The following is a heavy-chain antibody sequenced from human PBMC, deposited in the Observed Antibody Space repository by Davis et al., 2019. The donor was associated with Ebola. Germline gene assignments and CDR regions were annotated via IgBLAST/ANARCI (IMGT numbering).Heavy chain of an antibody. CDR1: GYTFTSYA. J-gene: IGHJ6*03. D-gene: IGHD3-3*01. Sequence: ASVKVSCKASGYTFTSYAMHWVRQAPGQRLEWMGWINAGNGNTKYSQKFQGRVTITRDTSASTAYMELSSLRSEDTAVYYCARPQRGIYDFWSGPDYYYYMDVWGKGTTVTVSS. V-gene: IGHV1-3*01. CDR2: INAGNGNT. CDR3: ARPQRGIYDFWSGPDYYYYMDV.